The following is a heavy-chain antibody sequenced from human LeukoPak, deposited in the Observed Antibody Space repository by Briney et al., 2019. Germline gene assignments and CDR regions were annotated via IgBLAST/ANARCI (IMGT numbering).Heavy chain of an antibody. CDR3: ARGPPLFDP. Sequence: GGSLRLSCAASGFSFTDYDMNWVRQAPGKGLEWASYISITGSNIYYADSVKGRFTISRDNAKNSLFLQMNSLRAEDTAVYYCARGPPLFDPWGQGTLVTVSS. CDR1: GFSFTDYD. CDR2: ISITGSNI. V-gene: IGHV3-48*01. J-gene: IGHJ5*02.